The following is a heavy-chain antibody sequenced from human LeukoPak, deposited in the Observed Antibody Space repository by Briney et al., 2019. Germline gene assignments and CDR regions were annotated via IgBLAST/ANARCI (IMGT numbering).Heavy chain of an antibody. V-gene: IGHV3-23*01. Sequence: GGSLRLSCAAFGFTLSSYTMSWVRQAPGKGLEWVSAISGSGGSTYYADSVKGRFTISRDNSKNTLYLQMNSLRAEDTAVYYCAKGLAVATITEDAFDIWGQGTMVTVSS. J-gene: IGHJ3*02. CDR1: GFTLSSYT. CDR3: AKGLAVATITEDAFDI. D-gene: IGHD5-12*01. CDR2: ISGSGGST.